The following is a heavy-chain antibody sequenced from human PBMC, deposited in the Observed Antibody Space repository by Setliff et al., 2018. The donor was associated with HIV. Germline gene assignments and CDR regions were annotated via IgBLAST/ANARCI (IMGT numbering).Heavy chain of an antibody. D-gene: IGHD2-8*01. J-gene: IGHJ4*02. V-gene: IGHV4-4*02. CDR1: GGSVSSSHW. CDR2: IHHSEST. CDR3: ASQVPSMLGRSLGY. Sequence: SETLSLTCAVSGGSVSSSHWWSWVRQPPGKGLEWIGEIHHSESTNYNPSLKSRVTISVDKSKNHFSLKLSSVTAADTAVYYCASQVPSMLGRSLGYWGQGTLVTVSS.